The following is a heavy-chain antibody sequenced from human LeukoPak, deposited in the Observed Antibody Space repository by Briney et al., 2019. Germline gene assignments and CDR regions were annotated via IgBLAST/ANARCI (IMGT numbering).Heavy chain of an antibody. Sequence: ASVKVSRKASGYTFTSYDINWVRQAPGQGLEWMGWMNPNSGNTGYAQKFQGRVTITRNTSISTAYMELRSLRSDDTAVYYCARVWGSGWYVDYFDYWGQGTLVTVSS. CDR3: ARVWGSGWYVDYFDY. D-gene: IGHD6-19*01. CDR1: GYTFTSYD. V-gene: IGHV1-8*03. J-gene: IGHJ4*02. CDR2: MNPNSGNT.